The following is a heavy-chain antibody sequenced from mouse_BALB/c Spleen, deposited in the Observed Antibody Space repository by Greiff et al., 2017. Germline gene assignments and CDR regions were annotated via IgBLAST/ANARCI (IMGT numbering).Heavy chain of an antibody. CDR3: ARENYGNSYWYFDV. D-gene: IGHD2-1*01. J-gene: IGHJ1*01. V-gene: IGHV5-9-4*01. CDR2: ISSGGSYT. CDR1: GFTFSSYA. Sequence: EVKLVESGGGLVKPGGSLKLSCAASGFTFSSYAMSWVRQSPEKRLEWVAEISSGGSYTYYPDTVTGRFTISRDNAKNTLYLEMSSLRSEDTAMYYCARENYGNSYWYFDVWGAGTTVTVSS.